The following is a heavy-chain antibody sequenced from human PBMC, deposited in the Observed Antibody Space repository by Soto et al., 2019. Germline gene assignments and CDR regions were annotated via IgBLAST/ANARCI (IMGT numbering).Heavy chain of an antibody. Sequence: ASVKVSCKASGYTFTSYYMHWVRQAPGQGLEWMGIINPSGGSTSYAQKFQGRVTMTRDTSTSTVYMELSGLRSEDTAVYYCAREMSWDSSGYPYYYYGMDVWGQGTTVTVSS. V-gene: IGHV1-46*01. J-gene: IGHJ6*02. CDR3: AREMSWDSSGYPYYYYGMDV. CDR1: GYTFTSYY. CDR2: INPSGGST. D-gene: IGHD3-22*01.